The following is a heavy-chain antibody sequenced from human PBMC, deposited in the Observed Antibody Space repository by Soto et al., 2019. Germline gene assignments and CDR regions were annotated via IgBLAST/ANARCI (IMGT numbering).Heavy chain of an antibody. CDR1: GGSVSSGSYY. CDR3: ASVGIAVAGTIDYYYGMDV. V-gene: IGHV4-61*01. D-gene: IGHD6-19*01. Sequence: SETLSLTCTVSGGSVSSGSYYWSWIRQPPGKGLEWIGYIYYSGSTNYNPSLKSRVTISVDTSKNQFSLKLSSVTAADTAVYYCASVGIAVAGTIDYYYGMDVWGQGTTVTV. J-gene: IGHJ6*02. CDR2: IYYSGST.